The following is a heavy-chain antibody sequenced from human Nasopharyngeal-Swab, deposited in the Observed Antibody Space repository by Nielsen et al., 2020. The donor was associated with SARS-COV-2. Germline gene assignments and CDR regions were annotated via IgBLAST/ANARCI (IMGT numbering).Heavy chain of an antibody. CDR2: IYYSGST. D-gene: IGHD1-26*01. Sequence: PGKGLEWIGYIYYSGSTYYNPSLKSRVTISVDTSKNQFSLKLSSVTAADTAVYYCARGLSYYVTAFDIWGQGTMVTVSS. V-gene: IGHV4-31*02. J-gene: IGHJ3*02. CDR3: ARGLSYYVTAFDI.